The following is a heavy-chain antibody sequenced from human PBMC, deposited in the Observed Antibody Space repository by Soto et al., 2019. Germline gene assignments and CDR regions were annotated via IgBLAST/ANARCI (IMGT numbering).Heavy chain of an antibody. D-gene: IGHD2-15*01. CDR1: GFTFSNYA. V-gene: IGHV3-23*01. CDR2: FSSGGGGT. Sequence: GGSLRLSCTASGFTFSNYAMSWVRQAPGKGLEWVSTFSSGGGGTYYADSVKGRFTISRDNSKNTLSLQMNSLRAEDTAVHYCTKANRYCSGANCFTFDYWGLGTLVTVSS. CDR3: TKANRYCSGANCFTFDY. J-gene: IGHJ4*02.